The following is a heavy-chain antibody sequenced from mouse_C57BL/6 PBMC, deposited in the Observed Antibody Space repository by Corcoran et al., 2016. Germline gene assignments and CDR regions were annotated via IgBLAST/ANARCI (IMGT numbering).Heavy chain of an antibody. Sequence: EVQLQQSGAELVKPGASVKLSCTASGFNIKDYYMHWVKQRTEQGLEWIGRSDPEDGETTYAPKFQGKATITADTSSNTAYLQLSSLTSEDTAVYYCARDDTTVGNAMDYLGQGTSVTVSS. CDR2: SDPEDGET. J-gene: IGHJ4*01. D-gene: IGHD1-1*01. CDR3: ARDDTTVGNAMDY. CDR1: GFNIKDYY. V-gene: IGHV14-2*01.